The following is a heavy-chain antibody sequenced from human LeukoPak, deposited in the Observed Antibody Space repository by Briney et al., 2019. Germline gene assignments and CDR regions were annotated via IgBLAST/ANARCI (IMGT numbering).Heavy chain of an antibody. V-gene: IGHV4-34*01. D-gene: IGHD2-2*01. CDR2: INHSGST. J-gene: IGHJ6*03. CDR1: GGSFSGYY. CDR3: ARQKADIVVVPAAPPGYYYYYMDV. Sequence: SETLSLTCAVYGGSFSGYYWSWIRQPPGKGLDWIGEINHSGSTNYDPSLKSRVTISVDTSKNQFSLKLSSVTAADTAVYYCARQKADIVVVPAAPPGYYYYYMDVWGKGTTVTVSS.